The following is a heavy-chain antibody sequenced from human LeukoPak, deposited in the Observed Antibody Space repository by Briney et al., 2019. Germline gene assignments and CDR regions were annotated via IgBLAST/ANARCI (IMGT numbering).Heavy chain of an antibody. CDR1: GFTFSSYA. CDR2: ISYDGSNK. J-gene: IGHJ3*02. Sequence: GGSLRLSCAASGFTFSSYAIHWVRQAPGKGLEWVAVISYDGSNKYYADSVKGRFTISRDNSKNTLYLQMNSLRAEDTAVYYCARDSDSIGGAFDIWGQGTMVTVSS. D-gene: IGHD6-19*01. CDR3: ARDSDSIGGAFDI. V-gene: IGHV3-30-3*01.